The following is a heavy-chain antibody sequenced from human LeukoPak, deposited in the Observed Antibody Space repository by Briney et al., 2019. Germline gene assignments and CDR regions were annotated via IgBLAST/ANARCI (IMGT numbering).Heavy chain of an antibody. Sequence: PGGSLRLSCAPSGFTFSSYSMNWVRQAPGKGLEWVSSISSSSSYIYYADSVKGRFTISRDNAKNSLYLQMNSLRAEDTAVYYCARVSVAGQTPLPYWYFDLWGRGTLVTVSS. D-gene: IGHD6-19*01. CDR2: ISSSSSYI. CDR1: GFTFSSYS. CDR3: ARVSVAGQTPLPYWYFDL. J-gene: IGHJ2*01. V-gene: IGHV3-21*01.